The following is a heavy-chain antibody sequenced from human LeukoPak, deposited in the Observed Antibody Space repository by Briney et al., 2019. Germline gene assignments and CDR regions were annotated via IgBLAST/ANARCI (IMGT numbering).Heavy chain of an antibody. Sequence: SVKVSCKASGYTFTSYDINWVRQATGQGLEWMGWMNPNSGNTGYAQKFQGRVTITRNTSISTAYMELSRLRSDDTAVYYCARSLRQYSSGYSPWGQGTLVTVSS. V-gene: IGHV1-8*03. J-gene: IGHJ5*02. D-gene: IGHD6-19*01. CDR2: MNPNSGNT. CDR1: GYTFTSYD. CDR3: ARSLRQYSSGYSP.